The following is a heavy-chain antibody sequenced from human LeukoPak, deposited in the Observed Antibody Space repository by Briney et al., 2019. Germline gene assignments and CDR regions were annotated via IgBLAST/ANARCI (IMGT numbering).Heavy chain of an antibody. CDR2: INPHSGGR. J-gene: IGHJ4*02. V-gene: IGHV1-2*02. Sequence: ASVKVSCKASGYTFTSYGISWVRQAPGQGLEWMGWINPHSGGRNSAQKFQGRVTMTRDTSINTAYLELSGLTSDDTAMYYCAKVRDRLSSFYPAAWGQGTLVTVSS. CDR3: AKVRDRLSSFYPAA. CDR1: GYTFTSYG. D-gene: IGHD6-13*01.